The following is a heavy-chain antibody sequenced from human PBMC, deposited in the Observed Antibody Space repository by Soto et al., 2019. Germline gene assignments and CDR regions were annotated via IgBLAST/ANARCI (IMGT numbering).Heavy chain of an antibody. D-gene: IGHD6-6*01. V-gene: IGHV2-5*01. CDR1: GFSLSTSGVG. Sequence: KESGPTLVKPTQTLTLTCTFSGFSLSTSGVGVGWIRQPPGKALEWLALIYWNDEKRYSPSLQSRLTITKDTSRSQVVFTMTNMDPVDTATYYCARKSGSSSPEDYWGQGTLVTVSS. J-gene: IGHJ4*02. CDR3: ARKSGSSSPEDY. CDR2: IYWNDEK.